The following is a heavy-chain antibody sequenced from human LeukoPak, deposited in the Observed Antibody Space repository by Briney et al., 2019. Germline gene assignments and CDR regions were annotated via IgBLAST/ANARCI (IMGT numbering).Heavy chain of an antibody. D-gene: IGHD3-10*01. J-gene: IGHJ4*02. CDR2: ISSSSSTM. CDR1: GFTFSSYN. Sequence: GGSLRLSCAASGFTFSSYNINWVRQAPGKGLEWVSYISSSSSTMSYADSVKGRFTISRDNSKNTLYLQMNSLRVEDTAVYYCARDFYGSGSGWRQGTLVTVSS. CDR3: ARDFYGSGSG. V-gene: IGHV3-48*01.